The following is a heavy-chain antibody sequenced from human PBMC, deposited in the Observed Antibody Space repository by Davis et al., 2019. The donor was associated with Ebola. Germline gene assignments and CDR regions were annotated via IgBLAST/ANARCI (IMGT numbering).Heavy chain of an antibody. CDR1: GFTFSNYG. D-gene: IGHD3-3*01. Sequence: GGSPRLSCVASGFTFSNYGMHWVRQAPGKGLEWVAFISYHGKNIPYADSVWGRFTISRDNSKNTRYLQMNSLRPEDTAMYYCARDGARGFGVVTRDGMDVWGQGTTVTVSS. V-gene: IGHV3-30*03. CDR3: ARDGARGFGVVTRDGMDV. J-gene: IGHJ6*02. CDR2: ISYHGKNI.